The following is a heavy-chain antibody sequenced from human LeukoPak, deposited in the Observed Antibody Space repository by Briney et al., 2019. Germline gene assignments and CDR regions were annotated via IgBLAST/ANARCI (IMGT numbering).Heavy chain of an antibody. CDR3: ARVERFCPTHIDY. CDR1: GGSISSYY. D-gene: IGHD3-3*01. Sequence: SETLSLTCTVSGGSISSYYWSWIRQPPGKGLEWIGYIYYSGSTNYNPSLKSRVTISVDTSKNQFSLKLSSVTAADTAVYYCARVERFCPTHIDYWGQGTLVTVSS. V-gene: IGHV4-59*08. J-gene: IGHJ4*02. CDR2: IYYSGST.